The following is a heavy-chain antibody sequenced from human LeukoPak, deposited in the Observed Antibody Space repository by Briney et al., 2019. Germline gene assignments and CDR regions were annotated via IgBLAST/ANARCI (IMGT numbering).Heavy chain of an antibody. D-gene: IGHD2-15*01. J-gene: IGHJ4*02. Sequence: EASVKVSCKASGYTFTGYYMHWVRQAPGQGLEWMGWINPNSGGTNYAQKFRGRVTMTRDTSISTAYMELSRLRSDDTAVYYCARSWRFCSGDSCYPIDYWGQGTLVTVSS. CDR1: GYTFTGYY. CDR2: INPNSGGT. V-gene: IGHV1-2*02. CDR3: ARSWRFCSGDSCYPIDY.